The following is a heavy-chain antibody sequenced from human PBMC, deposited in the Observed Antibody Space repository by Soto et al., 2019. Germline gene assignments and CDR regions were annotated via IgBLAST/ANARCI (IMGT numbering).Heavy chain of an antibody. J-gene: IGHJ4*02. V-gene: IGHV5-51*01. Sequence: GESLKISCKASGYSFTSYWIGWVRQMPGKGLELMGIIYPEDSDTRYSPSFRGQVTISADKSISTAYLQWSSLRVEDTAVYYWARPALSTDWYASYWGQGALVTVSS. D-gene: IGHD2-8*01. CDR3: ARPALSTDWYASY. CDR2: IYPEDSDT. CDR1: GYSFTSYW.